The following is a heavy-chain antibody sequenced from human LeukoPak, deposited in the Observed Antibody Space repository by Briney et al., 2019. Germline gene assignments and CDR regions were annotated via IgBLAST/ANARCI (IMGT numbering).Heavy chain of an antibody. CDR2: ISNDGSRK. V-gene: IGHV3-30*03. CDR3: ARDRAWNYFDY. J-gene: IGHJ4*02. CDR1: GFTFSRHG. D-gene: IGHD3-3*01. Sequence: GGSLRLSCAPSGFTFSRHGMHWVRQAPGKGLEWVAIISNDGSRKYYAHSVEGRFTISRDNTKNTLYLQMDSLRAEDTAVYYCARDRAWNYFDYWGQGTLVTVSS.